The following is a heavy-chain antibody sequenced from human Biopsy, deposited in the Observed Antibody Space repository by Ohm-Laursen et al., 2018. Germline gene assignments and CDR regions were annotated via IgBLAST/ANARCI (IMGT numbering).Heavy chain of an antibody. CDR3: ARIPILVVPAAIVYRHRRHLQGLDV. D-gene: IGHD2-2*02. CDR1: GFSLNTRGMS. V-gene: IGHV2-70*16. CDR2: IDWDDAK. Sequence: TQTLTLTYTLSGFSLNTRGMSVTWIRQPPGKALEWLARIDWDDAKFYSESLKTRLTISKGTSENHVVLTLSDVAPVDTATYYCARIPILVVPAAIVYRHRRHLQGLDVWGQGTTVIVSS. J-gene: IGHJ6*02.